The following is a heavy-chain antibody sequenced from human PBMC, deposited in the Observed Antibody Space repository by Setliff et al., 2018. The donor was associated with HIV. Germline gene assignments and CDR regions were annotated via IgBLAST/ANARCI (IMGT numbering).Heavy chain of an antibody. J-gene: IGHJ4*02. CDR2: IYTSGST. V-gene: IGHV4-61*02. Sequence: PSETLSLTCTVSGGSISSGSYYWSWIRQPAGKGLEWIGRIYTSGSTKYNPSLKSRVTISVDTSKNQFSLKLSSVTAADTAVYYCARGKSYNFWSGYTISRVYFDYWGQGTTVTVSS. CDR1: GGSISSGSYY. CDR3: ARGKSYNFWSGYTISRVYFDY. D-gene: IGHD3-3*01.